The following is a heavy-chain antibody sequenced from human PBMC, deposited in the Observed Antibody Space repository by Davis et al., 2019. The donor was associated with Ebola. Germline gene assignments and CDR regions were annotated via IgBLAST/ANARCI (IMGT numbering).Heavy chain of an antibody. V-gene: IGHV7-4-1*02. CDR3: VRGAIAAAGPYYFDGLDV. Sequence: AASVKVSCKASGYTFTSYAMNWVRQAPGQGPEWLGWINPNSVEATYARGLTGRLVFSLDASVTTAYLQINDLKVDDTAVYYCVRGAIAAAGPYYFDGLDVWGQGTAVAVSS. CDR2: INPNSVEA. CDR1: GYTFTSYA. D-gene: IGHD6-6*01. J-gene: IGHJ6*02.